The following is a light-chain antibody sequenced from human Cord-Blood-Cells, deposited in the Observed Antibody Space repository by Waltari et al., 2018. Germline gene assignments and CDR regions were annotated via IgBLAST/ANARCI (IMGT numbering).Light chain of an antibody. CDR2: AAS. J-gene: IGKJ1*01. Sequence: DIQMTQSPSSLSASVGDRVTITCRASQGISNSLAWYQQKPGKAPKLLLYAASRLESGVPSRFSDSGSGTDYTLTISSLQPEDFATYYCQQYYSTPTFGQGTKVEIK. V-gene: IGKV1-NL1*01. CDR3: QQYYSTPT. CDR1: QGISNS.